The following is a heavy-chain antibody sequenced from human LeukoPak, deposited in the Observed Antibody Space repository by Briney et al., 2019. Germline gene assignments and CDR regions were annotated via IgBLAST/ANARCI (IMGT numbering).Heavy chain of an antibody. CDR1: GFTFSSYA. J-gene: IGHJ3*01. CDR3: ARSLLDYYDSSGYLF. D-gene: IGHD3-22*01. CDR2: TSYDGSNK. Sequence: GRSLRLSCAASGFTFSSYAMHWVRQAPGKGLEWVAVTSYDGSNKYYADSVKGRFTISRDNSKNTLYLQMNSLRAEDTAVYYCARSLLDYYDSSGYLFWGQGTMVTVSS. V-gene: IGHV3-30-3*01.